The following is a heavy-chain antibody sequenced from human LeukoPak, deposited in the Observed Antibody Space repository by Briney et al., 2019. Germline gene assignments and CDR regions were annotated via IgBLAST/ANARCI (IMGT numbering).Heavy chain of an antibody. J-gene: IGHJ4*02. Sequence: PGGSLRLSCAASGFTFSSYGVHWVRQAPGKGLEWVSSIGPSGSDTYYTNSVKGRFTVSRDNSKNTLYLEMNGLRAEDTAFYYCAKRVLYSAAHAYFDYWGQGVLVTVSS. CDR2: IGPSGSDT. CDR3: AKRVLYSAAHAYFDY. D-gene: IGHD1-26*01. CDR1: GFTFSSYG. V-gene: IGHV3-23*01.